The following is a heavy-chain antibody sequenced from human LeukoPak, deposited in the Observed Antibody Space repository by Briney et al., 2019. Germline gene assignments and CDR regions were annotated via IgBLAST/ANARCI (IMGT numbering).Heavy chain of an antibody. CDR3: ARGYSSGWHTTPWRY. D-gene: IGHD6-19*01. CDR1: GFTFSSYW. Sequence: QPGGSLRLSCAASGFTFSSYWMSWVRQAPGKGLEWVANIKQDGSEKYYVDSVKGRFTISRDNAKNSLYLQMNSLRAEDTAVYYCARGYSSGWHTTPWRYWGQGTLVTVSS. J-gene: IGHJ4*02. V-gene: IGHV3-7*01. CDR2: IKQDGSEK.